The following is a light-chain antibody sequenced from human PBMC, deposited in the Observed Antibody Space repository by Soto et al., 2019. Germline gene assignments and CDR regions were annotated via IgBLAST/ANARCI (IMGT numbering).Light chain of an antibody. Sequence: QSALTQPASVSGSPGQSITISCTGTSSDVGGYNYVSWYQQHPDKAPKLIIFGVSIRPSGVSNRFSGSKSGNTASLTISGLQAEDEADYYCSSYTSSSRVVFGGGTKLTVL. CDR1: SSDVGGYNY. CDR2: GVS. CDR3: SSYTSSSRVV. J-gene: IGLJ2*01. V-gene: IGLV2-14*01.